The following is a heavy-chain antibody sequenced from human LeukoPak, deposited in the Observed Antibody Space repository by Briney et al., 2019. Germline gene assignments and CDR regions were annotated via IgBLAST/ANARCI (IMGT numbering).Heavy chain of an antibody. V-gene: IGHV3-48*02. CDR3: ARGFSTTCYDY. D-gene: IGHD2-2*01. CDR2: TNSSGSTI. Sequence: GRSLRLSCAASGFTFSDYSMNWVRQAPGKGLECVSYTNSSGSTIHYADSVKARFTISRDNAMNSLHLQMNSLRDEDTAVYYCARGFSTTCYDYWGQGTLVTVSS. CDR1: GFTFSDYS. J-gene: IGHJ4*02.